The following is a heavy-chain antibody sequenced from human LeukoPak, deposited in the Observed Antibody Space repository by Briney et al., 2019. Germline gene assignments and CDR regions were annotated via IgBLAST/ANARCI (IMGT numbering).Heavy chain of an antibody. Sequence: GGSLRLSRAASRFTFSSYGMHWVRQAPGKGLEWVAVISYDGNNRYYADSVKGRFTISRYNSKNTLYLQMNSLRAEDTAVYYCAKVKGEVIRAFDIWGQGTMVTVSS. CDR1: RFTFSSYG. CDR2: ISYDGNNR. CDR3: AKVKGEVIRAFDI. V-gene: IGHV3-30*18. J-gene: IGHJ3*02. D-gene: IGHD3-16*01.